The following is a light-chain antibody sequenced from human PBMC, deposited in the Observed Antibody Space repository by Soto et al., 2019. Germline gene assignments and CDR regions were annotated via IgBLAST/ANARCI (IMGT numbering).Light chain of an antibody. V-gene: IGKV3-20*01. CDR3: QDYGRSPPMS. CDR2: GAS. Sequence: EIVLTQSPGTLSLSPGERATLSCRASQSVSSSYLAWYQQKPGQAPRLLIYGASSRATGIPDRFSGSGSGTDFTLTISRLEPEDFVVYYCQDYGRSPPMSFGEGTKLEIK. J-gene: IGKJ2*01. CDR1: QSVSSSY.